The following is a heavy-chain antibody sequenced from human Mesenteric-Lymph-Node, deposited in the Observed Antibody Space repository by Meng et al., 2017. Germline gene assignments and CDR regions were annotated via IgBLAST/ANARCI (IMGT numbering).Heavy chain of an antibody. CDR2: TSHSGST. V-gene: IGHV4-30-4*01. Sequence: VHPQEPGPGLVTPTQTLSLTCTVSGWSISSGAYYWIWIRQPPGKGLEWIGETSHSGSTNYSPSLKSRVTISLDKSKNQLSLKLNSVTAADTAVYYCASSDYYRSDYWGQGTLVTVSS. CDR1: GWSISSGAYY. J-gene: IGHJ4*02. D-gene: IGHD3-22*01. CDR3: ASSDYYRSDY.